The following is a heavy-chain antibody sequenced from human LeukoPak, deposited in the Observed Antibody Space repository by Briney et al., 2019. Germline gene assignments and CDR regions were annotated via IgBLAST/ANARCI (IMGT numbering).Heavy chain of an antibody. CDR1: GFTFSSYS. Sequence: GGSLRLSCAASGFTFSSYSMNWVRQAPGKGLEWVSSTSSSSSYIYYADSVKGRFTISRDNAKNSLYLQMNSLRAEDTAVYYCARDQTYYYDSSGYDAFDIWGQGTMVTVSS. J-gene: IGHJ3*02. V-gene: IGHV3-21*01. D-gene: IGHD3-22*01. CDR3: ARDQTYYYDSSGYDAFDI. CDR2: TSSSSSYI.